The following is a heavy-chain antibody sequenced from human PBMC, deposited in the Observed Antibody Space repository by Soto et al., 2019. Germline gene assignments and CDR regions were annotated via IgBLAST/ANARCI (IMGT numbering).Heavy chain of an antibody. CDR2: ISSSTTYT. Sequence: GGSLRLSCAASGFTFSDYYMAWIRQAPGKGLEWISYISSSTTYTNYADSVRGRFTISRDNAGDSVYLQMNSLRAEDTPVYYCARPHYDDSVGYSTFDDGGGGALVTVSS. CDR3: ARPHYDDSVGYSTFDD. D-gene: IGHD3-22*01. J-gene: IGHJ4*02. V-gene: IGHV3-11*06. CDR1: GFTFSDYY.